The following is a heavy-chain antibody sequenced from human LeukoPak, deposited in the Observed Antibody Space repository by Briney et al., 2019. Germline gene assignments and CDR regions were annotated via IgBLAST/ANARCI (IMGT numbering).Heavy chain of an antibody. V-gene: IGHV3-64*04. CDR3: ARGGGLDV. Sequence: GGSLRLSCSASGFIFSTYTMYWVRQAPGKGLEYVSVINGDGRTTYYIDSVKGRFTISRDNAKNSLYLQMSNLRAEDTAVYFCARGGGLDVWGQGATVTVSS. D-gene: IGHD3-16*01. J-gene: IGHJ6*02. CDR2: INGDGRTT. CDR1: GFIFSTYT.